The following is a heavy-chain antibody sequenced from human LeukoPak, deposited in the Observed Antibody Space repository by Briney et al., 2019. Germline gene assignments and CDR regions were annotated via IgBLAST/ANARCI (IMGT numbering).Heavy chain of an antibody. CDR2: ISSSSSYI. J-gene: IGHJ6*02. V-gene: IGHV3-21*01. Sequence: PGGSLRLSCAASGFTFSSYGTHWVRQAPGKGLEWVSSISSSSSYIYYADSVKGRFTISRDNAKNSLYLQMNSLRAEDTAVYYCARDKRIPAMGAVNWNDRTGYYYGMDVWGQGTTVTVSS. CDR1: GFTFSSYG. CDR3: ARDKRIPAMGAVNWNDRTGYYYGMDV. D-gene: IGHD1-1*01.